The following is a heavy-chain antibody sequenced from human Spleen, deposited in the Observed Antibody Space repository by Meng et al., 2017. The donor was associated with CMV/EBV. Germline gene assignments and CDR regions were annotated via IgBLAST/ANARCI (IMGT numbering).Heavy chain of an antibody. V-gene: IGHV3-30*19. D-gene: IGHD3-10*01. Sequence: SPFSISTYGMHLVRQAAGKGLEWVAVISNDGSDKYYTDSVKGRFTISRDNSRNTVYLQMNSLRSEDTATYYCVRPKDDSPMDFLAKYWGQGTLVTVSS. CDR3: VRPKDDSPMDFLAKY. CDR1: PFSISTYG. CDR2: ISNDGSDK. J-gene: IGHJ4*02.